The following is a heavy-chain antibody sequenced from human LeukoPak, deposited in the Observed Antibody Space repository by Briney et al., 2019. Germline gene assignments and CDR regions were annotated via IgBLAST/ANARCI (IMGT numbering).Heavy chain of an antibody. V-gene: IGHV4-4*07. CDR1: GGSISSNY. Sequence: PSETLSLTCTVSGGSISSNYWSWIRQPAGKGLEWIGRIYISGSTNYNPSLKSRVTMSVDTSKNRFSLTVRSVTAADTAVHYCARGGEGWFDPWGQGTLVTVSS. CDR2: IYISGST. CDR3: ARGGEGWFDP. J-gene: IGHJ5*02.